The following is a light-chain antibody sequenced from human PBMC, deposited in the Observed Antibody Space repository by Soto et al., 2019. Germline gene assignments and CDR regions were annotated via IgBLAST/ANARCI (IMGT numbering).Light chain of an antibody. J-gene: IGKJ1*01. CDR3: QQYNKWPQT. CDR2: GAF. Sequence: EIVLTQSPGTLSLSPGERATLSCRASQSVSNNYLAWYQQKPGQAPRLLIYGAFTRATGIPARFSGTGSGTEFTLTISSLQSEDFAVYYCQQYNKWPQTFGQGTKVDIK. V-gene: IGKV3-15*01. CDR1: QSVSNN.